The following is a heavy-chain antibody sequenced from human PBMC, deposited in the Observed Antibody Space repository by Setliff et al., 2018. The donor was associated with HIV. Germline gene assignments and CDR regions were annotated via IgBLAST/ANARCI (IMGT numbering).Heavy chain of an antibody. V-gene: IGHV1-18*01. J-gene: IGHJ3*02. D-gene: IGHD3-3*01. CDR1: GCTFSSYG. Sequence: GASVKVSCKASGCTFSSYGISWVRQAPGQGVEGMGWISAYNGNTNYAQKLQGRVTMTTDTSTSTAYMELRSLRSDDTAVFYCARGYYNFWSGYYDSRFPNPIDAFDIWGQGTMVTVS. CDR3: ARGYYNFWSGYYDSRFPNPIDAFDI. CDR2: ISAYNGNT.